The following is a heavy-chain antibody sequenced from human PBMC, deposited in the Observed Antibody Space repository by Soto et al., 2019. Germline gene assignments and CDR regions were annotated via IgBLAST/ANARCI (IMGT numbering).Heavy chain of an antibody. V-gene: IGHV4-31*03. J-gene: IGHJ4*02. D-gene: IGHD5-18*01. CDR2: IYYSGST. Sequence: QVQLQELGPGLVKPSQTLSLTCTVSGGSISSGGYYWSWIRQHPGKGLEWIGYIYYSGSTYYNPSLKSRFTISVDTSKNQFSLKLSSVTAADTAVYYCARSLRRGYSYGYYFDYWGQGTLVTVSS. CDR3: ARSLRRGYSYGYYFDY. CDR1: GGSISSGGYY.